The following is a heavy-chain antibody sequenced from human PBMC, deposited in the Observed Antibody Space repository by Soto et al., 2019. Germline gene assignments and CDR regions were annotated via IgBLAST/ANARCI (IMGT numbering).Heavy chain of an antibody. V-gene: IGHV3-21*01. J-gene: IGHJ6*02. CDR2: FRTPKYI. CDR1: GFTYSIYS. D-gene: IGHD2-21*02. Sequence: GLSHRVSCAASGFTYSIYSIHWYRQAPGKGLGWVASFRTPKYIFYAASVKGRFTISRDNAKNSLSLQMNSLRAEDTGVYYCAREETAWPVGYGLDVRRQGTLVTVPS. CDR3: AREETAWPVGYGLDV.